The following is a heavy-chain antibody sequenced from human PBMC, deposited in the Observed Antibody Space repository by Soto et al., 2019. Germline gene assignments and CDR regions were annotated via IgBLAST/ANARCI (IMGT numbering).Heavy chain of an antibody. V-gene: IGHV3-15*01. CDR1: GFTFSNAW. CDR2: IKSKTDGGTT. D-gene: IGHD4-17*01. Sequence: GGSLRLSCAASGFTFSNAWMSWVRQAPGKGLEWVGRIKSKTDGGTTDYAAPVKGRFTISRDDSKNTLYLQMNSLKTEDSAVYYCTTDPMTTVTETPDYWGQGTLVTAPQ. J-gene: IGHJ4*02. CDR3: TTDPMTTVTETPDY.